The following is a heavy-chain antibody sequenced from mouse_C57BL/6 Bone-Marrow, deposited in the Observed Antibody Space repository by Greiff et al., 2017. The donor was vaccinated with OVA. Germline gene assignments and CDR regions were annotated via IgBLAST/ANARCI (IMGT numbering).Heavy chain of an antibody. V-gene: IGHV5-17*01. CDR2: ISSGSSTI. D-gene: IGHD1-1*01. Sequence: VKLMESGGGLVKPGGSLKLSCAASGFTFSDYGMHWVRQAPEKGLEWVAYISSGSSTIYYADTVKGRFTISRDNAKNTLFLQMTSLRSEDTAMYYCASGSTRDYYAMDYWGQGTSVTVSS. CDR1: GFTFSDYG. CDR3: ASGSTRDYYAMDY. J-gene: IGHJ4*01.